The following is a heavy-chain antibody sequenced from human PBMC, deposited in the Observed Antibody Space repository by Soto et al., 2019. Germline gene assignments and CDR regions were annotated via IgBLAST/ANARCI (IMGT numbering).Heavy chain of an antibody. Sequence: QVQLVQSGAEVKKPGSSVKVSCKASGGTFSSYTISWVRQAPGQGLEWMGRIIPILGIANYAQKFQGRVTITADKSTSTAYMELSSLRSEDTAVYYCARDFANCSGGSCYSVPDYWGQGTLVNVSS. CDR1: GGTFSSYT. CDR3: ARDFANCSGGSCYSVPDY. J-gene: IGHJ4*02. CDR2: IIPILGIA. D-gene: IGHD2-15*01. V-gene: IGHV1-69*08.